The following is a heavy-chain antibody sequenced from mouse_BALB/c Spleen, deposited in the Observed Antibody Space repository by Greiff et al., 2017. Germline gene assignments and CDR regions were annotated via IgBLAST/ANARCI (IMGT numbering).Heavy chain of an antibody. CDR2: ISNGGGST. J-gene: IGHJ4*01. Sequence: EVKVVESGGGLVQPGGSLKLSCAASGFTFSSYTMSWVRQTPEKRLEWVAYISNGGGSTYYPDTVKGRFTISRDNAKNTLYLQMSSLKSEDTAMYYCARRDGYPYAMDYWGQGTSVTVSS. CDR3: ARRDGYPYAMDY. CDR1: GFTFSSYT. D-gene: IGHD2-3*01. V-gene: IGHV5-12-2*01.